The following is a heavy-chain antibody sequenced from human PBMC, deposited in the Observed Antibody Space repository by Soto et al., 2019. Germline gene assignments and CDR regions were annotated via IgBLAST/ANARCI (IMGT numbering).Heavy chain of an antibody. J-gene: IGHJ4*02. D-gene: IGHD2-15*01. CDR3: AKGDCSGGSCYSSSGD. Sequence: QVQLVESGGGVVQPGRSLRLSCAASGFTFSNYGMHWVRQAPGKGLEWVAVISYDGSNKYYADSVKGRFTISRDNSKNTLYLQMNSLRVEDTAVYYCAKGDCSGGSCYSSSGDWGLGTLVTVSS. V-gene: IGHV3-30*18. CDR2: ISYDGSNK. CDR1: GFTFSNYG.